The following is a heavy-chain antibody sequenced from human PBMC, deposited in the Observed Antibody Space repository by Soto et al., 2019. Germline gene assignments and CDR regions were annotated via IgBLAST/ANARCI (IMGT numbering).Heavy chain of an antibody. CDR2: ISSNGGRT. CDR3: ARAGDSGCYYYGMDV. CDR1: RFTFSRYA. J-gene: IGHJ6*04. D-gene: IGHD2-21*02. V-gene: IGHV3-64*01. Sequence: EVQLVESGGGLVQPGGSLRLSCAASRFTFSRYAMHWVRQAPGKGLEYVSTISSNGGRTYYANSVKGRFVISRDNSKNTLYLQMGSLRAVDMSVYYCARAGDSGCYYYGMDVSGEGTTVTVSS.